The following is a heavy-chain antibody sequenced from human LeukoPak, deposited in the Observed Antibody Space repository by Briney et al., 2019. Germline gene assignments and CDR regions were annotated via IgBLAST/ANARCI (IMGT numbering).Heavy chain of an antibody. CDR2: IYPGDSDT. CDR3: ARHRTPYYYDSSGYSFLYYFDY. J-gene: IGHJ4*02. D-gene: IGHD3-22*01. CDR1: GYRFTDYW. Sequence: GESLKISCKGSGYRFTDYWIGWVRQMPGKGLECMGIIYPGDSDTRYSPSFQGQVTISADKSISTAYLQWSSLKASDTAMYYCARHRTPYYYDSSGYSFLYYFDYWGQGTLVTVSS. V-gene: IGHV5-51*01.